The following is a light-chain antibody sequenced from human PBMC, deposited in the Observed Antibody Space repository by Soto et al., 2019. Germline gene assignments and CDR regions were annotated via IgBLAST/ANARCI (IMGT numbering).Light chain of an antibody. V-gene: IGLV2-14*01. CDR1: SSDVGGYNY. Sequence: SALNQPASVAGTPGQSITISCTVTSSDVGGYNYVSWYQQHPGKAPKLMIYDVSNRPSGVSNRFSGSKSGNTASLTISGLQAEDEADYYCSSYTSSSTSLYVFGTGTKVTVL. CDR2: DVS. CDR3: SSYTSSSTSLYV. J-gene: IGLJ1*01.